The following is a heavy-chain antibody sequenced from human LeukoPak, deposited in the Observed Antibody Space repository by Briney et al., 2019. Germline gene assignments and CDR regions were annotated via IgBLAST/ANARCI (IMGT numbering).Heavy chain of an antibody. V-gene: IGHV4-59*01. CDR1: GGSISSYY. CDR2: IYYSGST. D-gene: IGHD3-22*01. CDR3: ARERYYYDSSGYYPVDASDI. J-gene: IGHJ3*02. Sequence: SETLSLTCTVSGGSISSYYWSWIRQPPGKGLEWIGYIYYSGSTNYNPSLKSRVTISVDTSKNQFSLKLSSVTAADTAVYYCARERYYYDSSGYYPVDASDIWGQGTMVTVSS.